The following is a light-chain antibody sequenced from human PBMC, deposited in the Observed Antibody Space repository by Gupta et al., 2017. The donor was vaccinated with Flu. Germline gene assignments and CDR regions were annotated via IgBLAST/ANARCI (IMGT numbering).Light chain of an antibody. V-gene: IGKV3-20*01. Sequence: GTLSLAPGERATLSCRASQSVSSSYLAWYQQKPGQAPRLLIYGASSRATGIPDRFSGSGSGTDFTLTISRLEPEDFAVYYCQQYGSSPWTFGQGTKVEIK. CDR2: GAS. CDR1: QSVSSSY. J-gene: IGKJ1*01. CDR3: QQYGSSPWT.